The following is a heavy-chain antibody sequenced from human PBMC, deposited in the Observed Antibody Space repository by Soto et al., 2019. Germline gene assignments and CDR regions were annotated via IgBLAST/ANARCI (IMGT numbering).Heavy chain of an antibody. Sequence: SETLSLTCTVSGGSISSYYWSWIRQPPGKGLEWIGYIYYSGSTNYNPSLKSRVTISVDTSKNQFSLKLSSVTAADTAVYYCARPGDSSGYYPFDYWGQGTLVTVSS. CDR2: IYYSGST. CDR1: GGSISSYY. D-gene: IGHD3-22*01. CDR3: ARPGDSSGYYPFDY. V-gene: IGHV4-59*08. J-gene: IGHJ4*02.